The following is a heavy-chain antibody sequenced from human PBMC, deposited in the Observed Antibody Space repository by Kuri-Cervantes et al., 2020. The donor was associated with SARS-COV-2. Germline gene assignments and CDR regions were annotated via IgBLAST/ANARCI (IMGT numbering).Heavy chain of an antibody. D-gene: IGHD2-2*02. J-gene: IGHJ4*02. Sequence: ASVKVSCKASGYTFTGYYMHWVRRAPGQGLEWMGWINPNSGGTNYAQTFQGRVTMTRDTSISTAYMELSRLRSDDTAVYYCARSCSSTSCYTYWGQGTLVTVSS. CDR1: GYTFTGYY. CDR2: INPNSGGT. CDR3: ARSCSSTSCYTY. V-gene: IGHV1-2*02.